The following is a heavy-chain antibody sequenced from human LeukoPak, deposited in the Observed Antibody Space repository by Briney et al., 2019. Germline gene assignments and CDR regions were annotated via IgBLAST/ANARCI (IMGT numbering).Heavy chain of an antibody. CDR2: VKEDGSEK. CDR1: GFTFSNFW. J-gene: IGHJ4*02. V-gene: IGHV3-7*01. CDR3: VRGHYWDY. Sequence: GGSLRLSCVASGFTFSNFWMNWVRQAPGKGLEWVANVKEDGSEKNYVGSVRGRFTISRDNAKNSLYLQMTSPSAEDTALSYCVRGHYWDYTSAGTLVTVSS.